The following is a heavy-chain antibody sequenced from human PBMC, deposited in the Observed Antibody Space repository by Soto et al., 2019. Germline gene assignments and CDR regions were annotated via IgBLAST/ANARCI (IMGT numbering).Heavy chain of an antibody. V-gene: IGHV1-69*02. D-gene: IGHD3-3*01. Sequence: SVKVSCKASGGTFSSYTISWVRQAPGQGLEWMGRIIPILGIANYAQKFQGRVTITADKSTSTAYMELSSLRSEDTAVYYCARGIEPVRFYDYWGQGTLVTVSS. CDR3: ARGIEPVRFYDY. CDR1: GGTFSSYT. J-gene: IGHJ4*02. CDR2: IIPILGIA.